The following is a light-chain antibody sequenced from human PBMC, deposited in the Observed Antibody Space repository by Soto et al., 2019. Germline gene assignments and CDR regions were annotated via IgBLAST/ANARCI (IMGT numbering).Light chain of an antibody. Sequence: VLTQSQSTLSFSPGERATLSCRASQTITSTYLAWYQQKPGQAPRLLIYGASSRATGIPDRFSGSGSGTDFTLTISRLEPEDFAVYYCQQYGSSPLTFGGGTKVDIK. J-gene: IGKJ4*01. V-gene: IGKV3-20*01. CDR1: QTITSTY. CDR3: QQYGSSPLT. CDR2: GAS.